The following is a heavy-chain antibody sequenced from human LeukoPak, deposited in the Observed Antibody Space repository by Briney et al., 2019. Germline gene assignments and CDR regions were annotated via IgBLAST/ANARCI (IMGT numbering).Heavy chain of an antibody. D-gene: IGHD3-10*01. CDR1: GGSISSGGYY. V-gene: IGHV4-61*08. J-gene: IGHJ4*02. CDR3: ATQAYITMVRGVITQFDY. CDR2: IYYSGST. Sequence: SETLSLTCTVSGGSISSGGYYWSWIRQHPGKGLEWIGYIYYSGSTYYNPSLKSRVTISVDTSKNQFSLKLSSVTAADTAVYYCATQAYITMVRGVITQFDYWGQGTLVTVSS.